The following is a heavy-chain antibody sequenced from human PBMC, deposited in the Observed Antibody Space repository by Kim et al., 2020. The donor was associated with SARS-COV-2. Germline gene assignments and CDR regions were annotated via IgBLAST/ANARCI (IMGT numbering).Heavy chain of an antibody. Sequence: GGSLRLSCAASGFTFSSYGMHWVRQAPGKGLEWVAVIWYDGSNKYYADSVKGRFTISRDNSKNTLYLQMNSLRAEDTAVYYCAKVLRAHGLAVAGWHGMDVWGQGTTVTVSS. CDR3: AKVLRAHGLAVAGWHGMDV. V-gene: IGHV3-33*06. CDR1: GFTFSSYG. J-gene: IGHJ6*02. D-gene: IGHD6-19*01. CDR2: IWYDGSNK.